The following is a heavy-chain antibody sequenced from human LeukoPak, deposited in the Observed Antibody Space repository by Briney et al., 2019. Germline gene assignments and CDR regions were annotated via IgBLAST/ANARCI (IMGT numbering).Heavy chain of an antibody. Sequence: SETLSLTCTVSGGSVSTGSYYWGWIRQPPGKGLEWVGSIYTSGSTNYNPSLKSRVTISVDTSKNQFSLKLSSVTAADTAVYYCARDKGWLQSLLNWFDPWGQGTLVTVSS. J-gene: IGHJ5*02. D-gene: IGHD5-24*01. CDR1: GGSVSTGSYY. CDR2: IYTSGST. V-gene: IGHV4-39*07. CDR3: ARDKGWLQSLLNWFDP.